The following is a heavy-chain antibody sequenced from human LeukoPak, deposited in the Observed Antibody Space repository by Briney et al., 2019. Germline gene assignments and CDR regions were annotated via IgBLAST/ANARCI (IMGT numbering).Heavy chain of an antibody. CDR1: GDSFSYFY. D-gene: IGHD3-3*01. Sequence: PSETLSLTCTVSGDSFSYFYWSWIRQPPGKGLEWIGYIYYSGSTNYNPSLKSRVTISVDTSKNQFSLKLSSVTAADTAVYYCARLLTRVEPIFGVVHVYMDVWGKGTTVTVSS. V-gene: IGHV4-59*01. CDR2: IYYSGST. CDR3: ARLLTRVEPIFGVVHVYMDV. J-gene: IGHJ6*03.